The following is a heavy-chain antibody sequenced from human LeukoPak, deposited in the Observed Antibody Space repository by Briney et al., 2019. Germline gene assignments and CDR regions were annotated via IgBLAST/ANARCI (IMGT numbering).Heavy chain of an antibody. D-gene: IGHD3-3*01. Sequence: SETLSLTCAVYGGSFSDYCWSWIRQSPGKGLEWIAHIHYSGSTNYNSSLASRVTISMDTSKRQISLKLSSATAADTAVYYCARDSPFEWAIFGDSFDIWGQGTVVAVSS. CDR1: GGSFSDYC. CDR2: IHYSGST. J-gene: IGHJ3*02. CDR3: ARDSPFEWAIFGDSFDI. V-gene: IGHV4-59*01.